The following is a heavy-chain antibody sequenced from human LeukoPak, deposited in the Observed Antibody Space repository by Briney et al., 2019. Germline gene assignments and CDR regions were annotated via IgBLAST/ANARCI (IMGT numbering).Heavy chain of an antibody. Sequence: SETLSLTCTVSGGSISSSSYYWGWIRQPPGKGLEWIGNLYYSGTTYYNPSLESRVTISVDMSKQQFSLKLGSVTAADTAIYYCARRLRSNVPFDYWGQGALVTVSS. J-gene: IGHJ4*02. CDR1: GGSISSSSYY. D-gene: IGHD4-17*01. V-gene: IGHV4-39*01. CDR3: ARRLRSNVPFDY. CDR2: LYYSGTT.